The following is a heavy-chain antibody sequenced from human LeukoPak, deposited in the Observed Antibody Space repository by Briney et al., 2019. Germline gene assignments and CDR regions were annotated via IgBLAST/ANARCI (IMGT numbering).Heavy chain of an antibody. CDR2: IYYSGST. D-gene: IGHD6-19*01. CDR3: ARFGYSSGWYSTHYYYMDV. Sequence: PSETLSLTCTVSGGSISSYYWSWIRQPPGKGLEWIGYIYYSGSTNYNPSLKSRVTISVDTSKNQFSLKLSSVTAADTAVYYCARFGYSSGWYSTHYYYMDVWGKGTTVTISS. CDR1: GGSISSYY. J-gene: IGHJ6*03. V-gene: IGHV4-59*01.